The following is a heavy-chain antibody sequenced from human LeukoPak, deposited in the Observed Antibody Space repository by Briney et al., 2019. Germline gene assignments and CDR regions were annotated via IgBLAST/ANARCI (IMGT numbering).Heavy chain of an antibody. CDR2: ISYDGSNK. Sequence: GRSLRLSCAASGFTFSSYAMHWVRQAPGKGLEWVAVISYDGSNKYYADSVKGRFTISRDNSKNTLNLQMNSLRAEDTAVYYCAREEGIQLWLYYFDYWGQGTLVTVSS. J-gene: IGHJ4*02. CDR3: AREEGIQLWLYYFDY. D-gene: IGHD5-18*01. CDR1: GFTFSSYA. V-gene: IGHV3-30-3*01.